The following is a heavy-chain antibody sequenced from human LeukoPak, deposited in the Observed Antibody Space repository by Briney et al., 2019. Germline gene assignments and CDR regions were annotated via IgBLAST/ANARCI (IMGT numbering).Heavy chain of an antibody. D-gene: IGHD5-24*01. J-gene: IGHJ4*02. CDR3: AREATIKAYNFDF. CDR1: GFSFSTYW. CDR2: IRFDGSEI. V-gene: IGHV3-7*01. Sequence: GGSLRLSCAASGFSFSTYWMSWVRQAPGKGLEWVANIRFDGSEIHYVDSVRGRFAISRDNAENSLYMQMNSLRAEDTAVYYCAREATIKAYNFDFWGQGTLVTVSS.